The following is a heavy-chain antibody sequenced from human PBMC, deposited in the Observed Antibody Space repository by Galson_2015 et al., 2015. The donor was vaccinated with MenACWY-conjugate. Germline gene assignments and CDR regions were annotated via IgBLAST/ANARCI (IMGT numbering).Heavy chain of an antibody. Sequence: LRLSCAASGFTFSSYAMSWVRQAPGRGLEWVSAMSGSGGGTYYAGSVKGRFTISRDSSKNTLYLQMNSLRAEDTAVYYCAKGRQSSAYSSIDCWGQGTLVSVSS. V-gene: IGHV3-23*01. CDR2: MSGSGGGT. D-gene: IGHD2-21*01. J-gene: IGHJ4*02. CDR3: AKGRQSSAYSSIDC. CDR1: GFTFSSYA.